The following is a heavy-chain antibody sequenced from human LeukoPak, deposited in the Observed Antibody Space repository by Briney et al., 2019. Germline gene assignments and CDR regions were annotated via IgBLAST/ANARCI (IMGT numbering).Heavy chain of an antibody. J-gene: IGHJ4*02. CDR1: GASISSYY. D-gene: IGHD4-17*01. CDR2: IFYSGST. Sequence: SETLSLTCTVSGASISSYYWSWIRQPPGKGLEWIGYIFYSGSTNYNPSLKSRVTISVDTSKNQFSLKLSSVTAADTAVYYCATLHDYGDYEVGYWGQGTLVTVSS. CDR3: ATLHDYGDYEVGY. V-gene: IGHV4-59*08.